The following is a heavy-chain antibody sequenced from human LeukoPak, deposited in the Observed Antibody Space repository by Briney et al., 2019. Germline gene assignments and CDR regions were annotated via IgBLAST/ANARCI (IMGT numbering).Heavy chain of an antibody. CDR1: GGSISSYY. CDR2: IYYSGST. V-gene: IGHV4-59*01. D-gene: IGHD3-22*01. Sequence: PSETLSLTCTVSGGSISSYYWSWIRQPPGKGLEWIGYIYYSGSTNYNPSLKSRVTISVDTSKNQFSLKLSSVTAADTAVYDCARGPNYYDSPYDYWGQGTLVTVSS. J-gene: IGHJ4*02. CDR3: ARGPNYYDSPYDY.